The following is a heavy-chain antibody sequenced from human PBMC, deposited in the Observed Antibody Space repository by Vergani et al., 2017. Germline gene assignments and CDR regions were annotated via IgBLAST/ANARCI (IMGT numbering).Heavy chain of an antibody. CDR1: GFTFGDYA. Sequence: EVQLVESGGGLVQPGRSLRLSCTASGFTFGDYAMSWVRQAPGKGLEWVGFIRSKAYGGTTEYAASVKGRFTISRDDSKSIAYLQMNSLKTEDTAVYYCTXGISGSYFFGAFDIWGQGTMVTVSS. V-gene: IGHV3-49*04. CDR2: IRSKAYGGTT. D-gene: IGHD1-26*01. J-gene: IGHJ3*02. CDR3: TXGISGSYFFGAFDI.